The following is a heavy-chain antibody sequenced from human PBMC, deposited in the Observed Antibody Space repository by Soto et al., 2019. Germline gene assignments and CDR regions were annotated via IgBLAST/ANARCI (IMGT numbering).Heavy chain of an antibody. CDR3: ATWLLREHGYDI. D-gene: IGHD5-12*01. V-gene: IGHV3-15*01. J-gene: IGHJ3*02. CDR2: IKSKTDGGTT. Sequence: PGGSLRLSCAASGFTFTNAWMSWVRQAPGKGLEWVGRIKSKTDGGTTDYAAPVKGRFTISRDDSKNTLYLQMNSLKTEDTAVYYCATWLLREHGYDIWGPGTMVTVSS. CDR1: GFTFTNAW.